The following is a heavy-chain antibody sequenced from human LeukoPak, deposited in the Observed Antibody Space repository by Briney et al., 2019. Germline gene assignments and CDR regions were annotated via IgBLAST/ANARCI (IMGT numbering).Heavy chain of an antibody. CDR1: GGSFSGYY. V-gene: IGHV4-34*01. J-gene: IGHJ5*02. D-gene: IGHD3-3*01. CDR2: INHSGST. Sequence: PSETLSLTCAVYGGSFSGYYWSWIRQPPGKGLEWIGEINHSGSTNYNPSLKSRVTISVDTSKNQFSLKLSSVIAADTAVYYCAREPHYDFWSGYVLDPWGQGTLVTVSS. CDR3: AREPHYDFWSGYVLDP.